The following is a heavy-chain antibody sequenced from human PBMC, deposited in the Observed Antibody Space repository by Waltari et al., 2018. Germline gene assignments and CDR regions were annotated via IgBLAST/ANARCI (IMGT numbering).Heavy chain of an antibody. Sequence: QVQQVQSGAEVQKPGASVKVSCRASGYNLIGYNMYWVRQAPGQGLEWMGWINADSGGASYAQKFQGRVTMTRDTSIGIDYMELGGLISDDTAVYYCVRGTGAYWGQGTLVTVSS. D-gene: IGHD3-10*01. J-gene: IGHJ4*02. CDR3: VRGTGAY. CDR1: GYNLIGYN. CDR2: INADSGGA. V-gene: IGHV1-2*02.